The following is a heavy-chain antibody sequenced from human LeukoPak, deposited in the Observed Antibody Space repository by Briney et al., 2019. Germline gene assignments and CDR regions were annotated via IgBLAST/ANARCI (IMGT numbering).Heavy chain of an antibody. CDR2: IYYSGST. CDR1: GGSISSSSYY. V-gene: IGHV4-39*07. CDR3: ASVCTSCYTFHGY. Sequence: SETLSLTCTVSGGSISSSSYYWGWIRQPPGKGLEWIGSIYYSGSTYYNPSLKSRVTISVDTSKNQFSLKLSSVTAADTAVYYCASVCTSCYTFHGYWGQGTLVTVSS. J-gene: IGHJ4*02. D-gene: IGHD2-2*02.